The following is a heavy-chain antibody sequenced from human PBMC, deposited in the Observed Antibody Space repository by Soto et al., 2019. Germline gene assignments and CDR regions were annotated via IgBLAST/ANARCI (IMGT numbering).Heavy chain of an antibody. CDR2: INHSGST. V-gene: IGHV4-34*01. CDR1: GGSFSGYY. J-gene: IGHJ5*02. Sequence: SETLSLTCAVYGGSFSGYYWSWIRQPPGKGLEWIGEINHSGSTNYNPSLKSRVTISVDTSKNQFSLKLSSVTAADTAVYYCASVDILTGYYTDNWFDPWGQGTLVTVSS. D-gene: IGHD3-9*01. CDR3: ASVDILTGYYTDNWFDP.